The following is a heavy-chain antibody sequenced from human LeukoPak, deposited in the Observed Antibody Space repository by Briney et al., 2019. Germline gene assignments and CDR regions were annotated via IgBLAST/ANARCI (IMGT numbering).Heavy chain of an antibody. CDR2: INPNSGGT. V-gene: IGHV1-2*02. Sequence: ASVTVSCKASGYTFTGYYMHWVRQAPGQGLEWMGWINPNSGGTNYAQKFQGRVTMTRDTSISTAYMELSRLRSDDTAVYYCARPYSSGFYYFDYWGQGTLVTVSS. D-gene: IGHD6-19*01. J-gene: IGHJ4*02. CDR1: GYTFTGYY. CDR3: ARPYSSGFYYFDY.